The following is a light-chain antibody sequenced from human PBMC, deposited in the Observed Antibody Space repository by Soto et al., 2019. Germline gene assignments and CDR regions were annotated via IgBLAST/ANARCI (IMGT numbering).Light chain of an antibody. V-gene: IGLV2-11*01. CDR2: DVS. J-gene: IGLJ1*01. CDR3: CSYAGSPRYG. Sequence: QSALTQPRSVSGSPGQSVTISCTGTSSDVGGYNYVSWYQQHPGKAPKVMIYDVSERPSGVPDRFSGSKSGNTASLTISGLQAEYEADYYCCSYAGSPRYGFGTGTKVTVL. CDR1: SSDVGGYNY.